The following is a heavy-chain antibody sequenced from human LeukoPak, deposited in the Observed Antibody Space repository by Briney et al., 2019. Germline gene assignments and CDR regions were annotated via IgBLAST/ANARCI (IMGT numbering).Heavy chain of an antibody. CDR2: ISSSGGST. Sequence: GGSLRLSCAASGFTFSSDAMRWVRQAPGKGLEWVSAISSSGGSTYYADSVKGRFTISRDNSKNTLYLQMNSLRAEDTAVYYCAKEGYETYFDYWGQGTLVTVSS. CDR1: GFTFSSDA. J-gene: IGHJ4*02. V-gene: IGHV3-23*01. CDR3: AKEGYETYFDY. D-gene: IGHD2-15*01.